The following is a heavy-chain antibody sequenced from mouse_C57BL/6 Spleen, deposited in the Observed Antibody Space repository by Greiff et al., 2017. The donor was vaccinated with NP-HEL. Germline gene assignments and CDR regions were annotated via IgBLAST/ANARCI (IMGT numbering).Heavy chain of an antibody. CDR3: ARPHGNWYFGV. J-gene: IGHJ1*03. Sequence: EVKLMESGGGLVKPGGSLKLSCAASGFTFSDYGMHWVRQAPEKGLEWVAYISSGSSTIYYADTVKGRFTISRDNAKNTLFMQMTSLRSEDTAMYYCARPHGNWYFGVWGTGTTVTVAS. CDR1: GFTFSDYG. V-gene: IGHV5-17*01. CDR2: ISSGSSTI. D-gene: IGHD2-1*01.